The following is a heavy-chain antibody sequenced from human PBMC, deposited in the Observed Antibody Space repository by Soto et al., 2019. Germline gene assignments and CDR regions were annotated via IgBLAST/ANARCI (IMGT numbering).Heavy chain of an antibody. V-gene: IGHV3-74*01. J-gene: IGHJ2*01. D-gene: IGHD1-20*01. CDR2: IHGDGANT. CDR3: AREWYNFRSVTSRDGHWHFDL. CDR1: GFTFNVFW. Sequence: EEQLVESGGGLVQPGGSLRLSCEGSGFTFNVFWMHWVRQVRGKGLEWLSRIHGDGANTRYADSVKGRFIISRDNDKNSLFLSLHRLPVEDTGFYSSAREWYNFRSVTSRDGHWHFDLWYRGTLVTVSS.